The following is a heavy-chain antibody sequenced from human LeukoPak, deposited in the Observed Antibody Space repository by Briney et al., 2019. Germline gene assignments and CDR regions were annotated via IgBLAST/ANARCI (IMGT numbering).Heavy chain of an antibody. J-gene: IGHJ4*02. D-gene: IGHD6-13*01. V-gene: IGHV3-11*01. CDR3: AKDWTYSSSWYLFY. Sequence: GGSLRLSCAASGFTFSDYYMSWIRQAPGKGLEWVSYISISGSTIYYADSVKGRFTISRDNSKNTLYLQMNSLRAEDTAVYYCAKDWTYSSSWYLFYWGQGTLVTVSS. CDR2: ISISGSTI. CDR1: GFTFSDYY.